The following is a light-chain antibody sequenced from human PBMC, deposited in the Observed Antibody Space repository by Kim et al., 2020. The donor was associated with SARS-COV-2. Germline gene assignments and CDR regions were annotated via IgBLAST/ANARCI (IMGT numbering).Light chain of an antibody. J-gene: IGLJ3*02. CDR3: CSYAGSTWV. V-gene: IGLV2-23*02. CDR1: SSDVGNYNL. CDR2: DVS. Sequence: QSITISCTGTSSDVGNYNLVSWYQHHPGKAPKLMIYDVSQRPSGVSNRFSGSKSGNTASLTISGLQAEDEADYHCCSYAGSTWVFGGGTQLTVL.